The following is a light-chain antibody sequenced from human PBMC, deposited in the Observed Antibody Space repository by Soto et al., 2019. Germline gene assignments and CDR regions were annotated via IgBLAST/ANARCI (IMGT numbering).Light chain of an antibody. J-gene: IGLJ3*02. CDR1: SSNIGSHT. CDR3: ASWDGSLNGWV. Sequence: QSALIQAPSASGTPGQRVSISCSGSSSNIGSHTVAWYQLLPGTAPKLLIYSDHQRPSGVSARFSASKSGTSASLAISGLQSEDEADYYCASWDGSLNGWVFGGGTQLTVL. CDR2: SDH. V-gene: IGLV1-44*01.